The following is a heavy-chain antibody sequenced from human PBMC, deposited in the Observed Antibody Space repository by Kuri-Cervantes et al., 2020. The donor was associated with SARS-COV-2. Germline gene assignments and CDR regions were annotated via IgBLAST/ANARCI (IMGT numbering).Heavy chain of an antibody. J-gene: IGHJ3*02. D-gene: IGHD2-2*01. CDR2: IYYSGST. V-gene: IGHV4-39*01. CDR3: ARRACSSTSCYRALRAFDI. CDR1: GVSISSSSYY. Sequence: GSLRLSCTVSGVSISSSSYYWVWIRQPPGKGLEWIGSIYYSGSTYYNPSLKSRGTISVDTSKNQFSLKLSSVTAADTAVYYCARRACSSTSCYRALRAFDIWGQGTMVTVSS.